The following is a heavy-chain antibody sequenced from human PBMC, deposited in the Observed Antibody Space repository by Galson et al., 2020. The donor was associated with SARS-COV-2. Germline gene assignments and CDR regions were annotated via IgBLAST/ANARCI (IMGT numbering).Heavy chain of an antibody. D-gene: IGHD3-22*01. CDR1: GFSLSTSGMC. CDR2: IDWDDDK. V-gene: IGHV2-70*17. J-gene: IGHJ3*02. Sequence: SGPTLVKPTQTLTLTCTFSGFSLSTSGMCVSWIRQPPGKPLEWLARIDWDDDKFFSTSLKTRLTVFEDTAKNQVVLIMTDMDPLDTGTYYCARTTGGSGYRHSFDIWGQGIMVTVSS. CDR3: ARTTGGSGYRHSFDI.